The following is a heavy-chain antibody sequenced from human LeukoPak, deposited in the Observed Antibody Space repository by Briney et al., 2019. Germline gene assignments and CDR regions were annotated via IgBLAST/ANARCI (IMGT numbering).Heavy chain of an antibody. V-gene: IGHV4-4*07. CDR1: GGSIGSYY. Sequence: PSETLSLTCTVSGGSIGSYYWSWIRQTAWRGLEWIGRVYSTGSTNYNPSLKSRVTMSVDTSKDQFSLHLSSVTAADTAVYYCARIYGYAFDIWGQGTMVIVSA. J-gene: IGHJ3*02. CDR2: VYSTGST. CDR3: ARIYGYAFDI. D-gene: IGHD5-18*01.